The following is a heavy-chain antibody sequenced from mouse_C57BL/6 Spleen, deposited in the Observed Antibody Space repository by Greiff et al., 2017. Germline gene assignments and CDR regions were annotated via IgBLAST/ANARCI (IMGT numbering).Heavy chain of an antibody. CDR3: AREGGYLDD. CDR2: ISYDGSN. J-gene: IGHJ2*01. Sequence: ESGPGLVKPSQSLSLTCSVTGYSITSGYYWNWIRQFPGNKLEWMGYISYDGSNNYNPSLKNRISITRDTSKNQFFLKLNSVTTEDTATYYCAREGGYLDDWGQGTTLTVSS. CDR1: GYSITSGYY. V-gene: IGHV3-6*01.